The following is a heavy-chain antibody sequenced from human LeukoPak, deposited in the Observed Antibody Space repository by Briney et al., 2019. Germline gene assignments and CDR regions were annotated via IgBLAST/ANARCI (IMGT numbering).Heavy chain of an antibody. Sequence: SETLSLTCAVSGGSISSSNWWSWVRQPPEKGLEWIGEIYHSGSTNYNPSLKSRVTISVDKSKNQFSLKLSSVTAADTAVYYCARGVSGIWVTSLRDYYYYMDVWGKGTTVTVSS. V-gene: IGHV4-4*02. CDR3: ARGVSGIWVTSLRDYYYYMDV. J-gene: IGHJ6*03. D-gene: IGHD3-10*01. CDR1: GGSISSSNW. CDR2: IYHSGST.